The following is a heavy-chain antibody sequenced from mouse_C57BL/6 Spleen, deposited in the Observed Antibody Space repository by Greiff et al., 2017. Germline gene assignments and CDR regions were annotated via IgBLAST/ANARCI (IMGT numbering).Heavy chain of an antibody. V-gene: IGHV5-17*01. Sequence: EVMLVESGGGLVKPGGSLKLSCTASGFTFSDYGMHWVRQAPEKGLEWIAYISSGSSTIYYADTVKGRITISRDNSKNTLFLQMISLRSEDTAMYYCATRATGGYWGQGTTLTVAS. J-gene: IGHJ2*01. CDR3: ATRATGGY. CDR2: ISSGSSTI. CDR1: GFTFSDYG. D-gene: IGHD1-1*01.